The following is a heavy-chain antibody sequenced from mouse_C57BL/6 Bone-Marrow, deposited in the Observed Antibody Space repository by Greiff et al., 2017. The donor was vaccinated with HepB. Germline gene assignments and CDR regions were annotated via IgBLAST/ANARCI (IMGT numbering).Heavy chain of an antibody. CDR2: ISYDGSN. CDR3: ASFLYYYGSSYGYFDV. D-gene: IGHD1-1*01. Sequence: EVKLMESGPGLVKPSQSLSLTCSVTGYSITSGYYWNWIRQFPGNKLEWMGYISYDGSNNYNPSLKNRISITRDTSKNQFFLKLNSVTTEDTATYYCASFLYYYGSSYGYFDVWGTGTTVTVSS. J-gene: IGHJ1*03. V-gene: IGHV3-6*01. CDR1: GYSITSGYY.